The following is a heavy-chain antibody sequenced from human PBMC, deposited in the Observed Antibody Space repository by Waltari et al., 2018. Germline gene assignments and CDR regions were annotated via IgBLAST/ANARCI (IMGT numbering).Heavy chain of an antibody. CDR1: GYSISSGYY. Sequence: QVQLQESRPGLVKPSETLSLPCAVSGYSISSGYYWGWIRQPPGTGLEWIGRIDPSGSTYYHPSLKRRVTISVDTSKNQCSLKLSSVAAADTAVYYWASSGSYRYNWFDPWGQGTLVTVSS. CDR3: ASSGSYRYNWFDP. V-gene: IGHV4-38-2*01. D-gene: IGHD1-26*01. J-gene: IGHJ5*02. CDR2: IDPSGST.